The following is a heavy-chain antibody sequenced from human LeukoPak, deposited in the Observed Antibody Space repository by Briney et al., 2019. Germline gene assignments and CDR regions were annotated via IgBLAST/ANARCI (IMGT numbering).Heavy chain of an antibody. V-gene: IGHV3-30*18. CDR1: GFTFSSYG. J-gene: IGHJ4*02. CDR2: ISYDGSNK. D-gene: IGHD4-17*01. Sequence: GGSLRLSCAASGFTFSSYGMHWVRQAPGKGLEWVAVISYDGSNKYYADSVKGRFTISRDNSKNTLYLQMNSLRAEDTAVYYCAKGTHYGDYFDYWGQGTLVTVSS. CDR3: AKGTHYGDYFDY.